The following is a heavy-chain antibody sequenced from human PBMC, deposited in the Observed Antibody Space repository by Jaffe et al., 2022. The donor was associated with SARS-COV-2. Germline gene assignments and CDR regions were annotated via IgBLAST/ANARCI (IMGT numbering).Heavy chain of an antibody. J-gene: IGHJ6*02. CDR2: ISYDGSNK. CDR3: ARDSGSGRGAAAAGTPADYYYGMDV. D-gene: IGHD6-13*01. V-gene: IGHV3-30-3*01. Sequence: QVQLVESGGGVVQPGRSLRLSCAASGFTFSSYAMHWVRQAPGKGLEWVAVISYDGSNKYYADSVKGRFTISRDNSKNTLYLQMNSLRAEDTAVYYCARDSGSGRGAAAAGTPADYYYGMDVWGQGTTVTVSS. CDR1: GFTFSSYA.